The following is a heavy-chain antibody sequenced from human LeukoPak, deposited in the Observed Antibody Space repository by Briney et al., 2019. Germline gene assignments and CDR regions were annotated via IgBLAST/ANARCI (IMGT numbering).Heavy chain of an antibody. Sequence: SETLSLTCTVSGGSISSYYWSWIRQPAGKGLEWIGRIYTSGSTNYNASPKSRVSMSVDTSKNQFSLKLSSVTAADTAVFYCARENSGSYREFDYWGQGTLVIVSS. J-gene: IGHJ4*02. V-gene: IGHV4-4*07. D-gene: IGHD1-26*01. CDR1: GGSISSYY. CDR3: ARENSGSYREFDY. CDR2: IYTSGST.